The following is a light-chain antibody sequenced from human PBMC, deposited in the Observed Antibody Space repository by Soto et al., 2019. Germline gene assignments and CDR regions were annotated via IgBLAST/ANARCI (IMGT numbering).Light chain of an antibody. V-gene: IGLV2-14*01. CDR2: DVS. J-gene: IGLJ1*01. CDR3: SSYTSSGTDV. CDR1: SSDVGDYNY. Sequence: QSVLTQPASVSGSPGQSITISCTGTSSDVGDYNYVSWYQQHPGKAPKLMIYDVSNRPSGVSNRFSGSKSGNTASLTISGLQAEDEADHYCSSYTSSGTDVFGTGTKVTVL.